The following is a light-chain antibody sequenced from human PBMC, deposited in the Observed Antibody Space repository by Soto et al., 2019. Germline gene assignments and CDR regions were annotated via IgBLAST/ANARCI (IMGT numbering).Light chain of an antibody. CDR1: QGISNY. CDR3: EKYNSASGFT. Sequence: DIQMTQSPSSLSASVGDRVTITCRASQGISNYLAWYQQKPGKVPKLLIYAASTLQSGVPSRFSGSGSGTDFPLPISSLQPEDVATYYCEKYNSASGFTFGPGTKVDIK. V-gene: IGKV1-27*01. CDR2: AAS. J-gene: IGKJ3*01.